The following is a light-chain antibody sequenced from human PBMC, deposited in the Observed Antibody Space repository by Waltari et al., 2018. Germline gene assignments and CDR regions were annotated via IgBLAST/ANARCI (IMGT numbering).Light chain of an antibody. J-gene: IGLJ2*01. CDR2: EVS. CDR1: SSDVGAYNY. Sequence: QSALTQPASASGSPGQSITISCTGTSSDVGAYNYVPCYQQHPGKVPKVMIYEVSNRPSGVSHRFSGSKSGNTASLTISGLQAEDEADYYCSSYRSGSILVFGGGTKVTVL. V-gene: IGLV2-14*01. CDR3: SSYRSGSILV.